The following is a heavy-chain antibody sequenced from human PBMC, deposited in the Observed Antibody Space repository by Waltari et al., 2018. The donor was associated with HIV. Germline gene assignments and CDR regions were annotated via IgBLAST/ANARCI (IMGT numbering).Heavy chain of an antibody. CDR3: ARDYVEAVHYGMDV. CDR2: IWYDGNNK. CDR1: GFTFTSYG. V-gene: IGHV3-33*01. J-gene: IGHJ6*02. D-gene: IGHD2-21*01. Sequence: QEQLVESGGGVVQPGRSLRLSCAPSGFTFTSYGMPWVCHATGKGLEWVAVIWYDGNNKYYADSVKGRFTISRDNSKNTRYLQMNSLRAEDTAVYHCARDYVEAVHYGMDVWGQGTMVTVSS.